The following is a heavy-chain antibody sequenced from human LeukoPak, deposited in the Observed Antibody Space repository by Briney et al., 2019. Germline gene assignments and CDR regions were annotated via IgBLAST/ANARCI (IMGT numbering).Heavy chain of an antibody. V-gene: IGHV3-30*02. CDR1: GLTFSNYG. J-gene: IGHJ3*02. CDR3: ARVLSAGDAFDI. D-gene: IGHD3-16*02. Sequence: GGSLRLSCAASGLTFSNYGFHWVRQASGKGLEWVAFIHYDGSDVYYSDSVKGRFTISRDNSKNTLSLQMNSLRAEDTAVYYCARVLSAGDAFDIWGQGTMVTVSS. CDR2: IHYDGSDV.